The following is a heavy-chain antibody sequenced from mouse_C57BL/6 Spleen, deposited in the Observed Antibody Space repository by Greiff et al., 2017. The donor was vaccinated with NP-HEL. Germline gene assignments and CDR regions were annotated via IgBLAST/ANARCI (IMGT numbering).Heavy chain of an antibody. CDR1: GYTFTSYW. Sequence: QVQLQQPGAELVMPGASVKLSCKASGYTFTSYWMHWVKQRPGQGLEWIGEIDPADSYTNYNQKFKGKSTLTVDKSSSTAYIQLSSLTSEDSAVYYCGRWGYDYDDWFAYWGQGTLVTVSA. V-gene: IGHV1-69*01. CDR3: GRWGYDYDDWFAY. D-gene: IGHD2-4*01. CDR2: IDPADSYT. J-gene: IGHJ3*01.